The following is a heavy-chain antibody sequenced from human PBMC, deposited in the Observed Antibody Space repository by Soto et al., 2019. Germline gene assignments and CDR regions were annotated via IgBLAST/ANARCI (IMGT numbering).Heavy chain of an antibody. V-gene: IGHV3-48*01. CDR2: ISSSSSTI. J-gene: IGHJ6*02. CDR3: ARAAAGSYYYYGMDV. D-gene: IGHD6-13*01. Sequence: EVQLVESGGGLVQPGGSLRLSCAASGFTFSSYSMNWVGQAPVKGLEWVSYISSSSSTIYYADSVKGRFTISRDNAKNSLYLQMNSLRAEDTAVYYCARAAAGSYYYYGMDVWGQGTTVTVSS. CDR1: GFTFSSYS.